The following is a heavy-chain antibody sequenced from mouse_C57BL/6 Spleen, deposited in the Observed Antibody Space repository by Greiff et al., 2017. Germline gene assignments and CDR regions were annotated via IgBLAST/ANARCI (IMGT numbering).Heavy chain of an antibody. CDR1: GYTFTSYW. CDR3: ARGGSSSFYAMDY. J-gene: IGHJ4*01. Sequence: VQLQQPGAELVRPGSSVKLSCKASGYTFTSYWMHWVKQRPIQGLEWIGNIDPSDSETHYNQKFKDKATLTVDKSSSTAYMQLSSLTSEDSAVYYCARGGSSSFYAMDYWGQGTSVTVSS. D-gene: IGHD1-1*01. CDR2: IDPSDSET. V-gene: IGHV1-52*01.